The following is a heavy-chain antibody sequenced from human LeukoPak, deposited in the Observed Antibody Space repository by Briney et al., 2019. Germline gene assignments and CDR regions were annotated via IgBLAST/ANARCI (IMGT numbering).Heavy chain of an antibody. CDR2: ISSSGSTI. V-gene: IGHV3-11*01. D-gene: IGHD3-16*02. CDR1: GFTFSGYY. J-gene: IGHJ3*02. CDR3: AADNGGAIGLNAFDI. Sequence: GGSLRLSCAASGFTFSGYYMSWIRQAPGMGLEWVSYISSSGSTIYYADSVKGRFTISRDNAKNSLYLQMNSLRAEDTAVYYCAADNGGAIGLNAFDIWGQGTMVTVSS.